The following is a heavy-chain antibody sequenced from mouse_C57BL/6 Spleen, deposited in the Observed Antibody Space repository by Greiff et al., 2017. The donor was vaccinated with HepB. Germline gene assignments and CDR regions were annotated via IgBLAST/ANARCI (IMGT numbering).Heavy chain of an antibody. V-gene: IGHV1-42*01. CDR3: ARTQENVYFDY. J-gene: IGHJ2*01. CDR2: INPSTGGT. CDR1: GYSFTGYY. Sequence: EVKLQESGPELVKPGASVKISCKASGYSFTGYYMNWVKQSPEKSLEWIGEINPSTGGTTYNQKFKAKATLTVDKSSSTAYMQLKSLTSEDSAVYYCARTQENVYFDYWGQGTTLTVSS. D-gene: IGHD3-1*01.